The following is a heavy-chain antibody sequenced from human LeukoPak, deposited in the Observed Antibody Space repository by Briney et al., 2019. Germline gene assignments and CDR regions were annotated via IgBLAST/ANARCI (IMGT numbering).Heavy chain of an antibody. CDR1: GGSISSYY. J-gene: IGHJ4*02. D-gene: IGHD6-13*01. Sequence: SETLSLTCTVSGGSISSYYWSWIRQPPGKGLEWIGYIYYSGSTNYNPSLKSRVTISVDTSKNQFSLKLSSVTAADTAVYYCARYSSSWFYIDYWGQGTLVTVSS. CDR2: IYYSGST. CDR3: ARYSSSWFYIDY. V-gene: IGHV4-59*01.